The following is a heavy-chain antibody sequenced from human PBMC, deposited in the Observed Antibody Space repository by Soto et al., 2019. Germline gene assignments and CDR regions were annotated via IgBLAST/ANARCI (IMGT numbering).Heavy chain of an antibody. Sequence: SETLSLTCTVSGGSISSGGYYWSWIRQHPGKGLEWIGYIYYSGSTYYNPSLKSRVTISVDTSKNQFSLKPSSVTAADTAVYYWARTSSSSNWFDPWGQGTLVTVSS. D-gene: IGHD1-26*01. J-gene: IGHJ5*02. V-gene: IGHV4-31*03. CDR2: IYYSGST. CDR1: GGSISSGGYY. CDR3: ARTSSSSNWFDP.